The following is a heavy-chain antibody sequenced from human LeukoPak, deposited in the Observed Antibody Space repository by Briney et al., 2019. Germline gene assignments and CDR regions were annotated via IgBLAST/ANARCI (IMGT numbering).Heavy chain of an antibody. CDR1: GFTFSSYG. Sequence: GGSLRLSCAASGFTFSSYGMHWVRQAPGKGLEWVAVISYDGSSKYYADSVKGRFTISRDNSKNTLYLQMNSLRAEDTAVYYCAKLSYVADSSGYYLLAFDIWGQGTMVTVSS. V-gene: IGHV3-30*18. CDR3: AKLSYVADSSGYYLLAFDI. CDR2: ISYDGSSK. D-gene: IGHD3-22*01. J-gene: IGHJ3*02.